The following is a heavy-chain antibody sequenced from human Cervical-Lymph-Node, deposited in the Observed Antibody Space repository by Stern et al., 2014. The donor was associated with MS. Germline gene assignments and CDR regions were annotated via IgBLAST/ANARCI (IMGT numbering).Heavy chain of an antibody. CDR1: GFSFSTYA. J-gene: IGHJ5*02. D-gene: IGHD2-2*01. CDR3: AKGDVVPTTSEQLNWFDP. V-gene: IGHV3-23*01. Sequence: VQLLESGGGLVQPGGSLRLSCAPSGFSFSTYAMNWVRQAPGKGLEWVSTIRGGDTTTYYADSVKGRFTISRDNSKNMLYLQMNSLRADDTAVYYCAKGDVVPTTSEQLNWFDPWGQGTLVTVSS. CDR2: IRGGDTTT.